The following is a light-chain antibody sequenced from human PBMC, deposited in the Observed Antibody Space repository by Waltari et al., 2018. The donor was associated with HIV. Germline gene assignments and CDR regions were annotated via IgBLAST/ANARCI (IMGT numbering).Light chain of an antibody. V-gene: IGLV2-14*01. CDR3: SSYTSSSTLYV. J-gene: IGLJ1*01. Sequence: QSALTQPASVSGSPGQSITISCTGTSSDVGGYNYVSWYQQHPGKAPKLMIYEVSKRPSGVCNRFSGSKSGNTASLTISGLQAEDEADYYCSSYTSSSTLYVFGTGTKVTVL. CDR1: SSDVGGYNY. CDR2: EVS.